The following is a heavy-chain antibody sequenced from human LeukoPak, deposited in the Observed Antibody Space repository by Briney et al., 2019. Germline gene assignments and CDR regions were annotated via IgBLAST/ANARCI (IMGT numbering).Heavy chain of an antibody. CDR3: ARHSSIAASVSGPSESYYYYGMDV. Sequence: GASLQISSQGSGSRFTSSWIGWVRQLPGKRLACTGIIYPGDSDNSYSPSFEGQVTISDDKSISTSYLQWSSLKASDTAMYYCARHSSIAASVSGPSESYYYYGMDVWGQGTTVTVSS. CDR2: IYPGDSDN. V-gene: IGHV5-51*01. D-gene: IGHD6-6*01. CDR1: GSRFTSSW. J-gene: IGHJ6*02.